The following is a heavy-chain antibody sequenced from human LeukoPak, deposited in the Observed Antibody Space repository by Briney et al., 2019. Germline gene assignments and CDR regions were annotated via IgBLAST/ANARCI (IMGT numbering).Heavy chain of an antibody. J-gene: IGHJ4*02. D-gene: IGHD2-15*01. Sequence: GGSLRLSCAASGFSFTNYWMSWVRQAPGKGLEWVANVKEDGTTKQYVDSVKGRFTISRDNAKNSLYLQMDSLRAEDTAVYYCVSQEVVPHWGQGTLVSVSS. CDR2: VKEDGTTK. CDR3: VSQEVVPH. CDR1: GFSFTNYW. V-gene: IGHV3-7*01.